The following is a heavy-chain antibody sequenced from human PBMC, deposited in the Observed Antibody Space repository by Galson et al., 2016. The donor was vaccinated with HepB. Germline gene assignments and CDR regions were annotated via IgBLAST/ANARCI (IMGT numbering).Heavy chain of an antibody. CDR3: ARDRLASGNHLDY. V-gene: IGHV3-33*01. J-gene: IGHJ4*02. CDR1: GFTFSTYG. Sequence: LRLSCAASGFTFSTYGMHWVRQAPGKGLEWVAVIWHDGSNKYYADSVKGRFTISRDSSTLYLQMNSLRAEDTAVYYCARDRLASGNHLDYRGQGTLVTVSS. CDR2: IWHDGSNK. D-gene: IGHD4-23*01.